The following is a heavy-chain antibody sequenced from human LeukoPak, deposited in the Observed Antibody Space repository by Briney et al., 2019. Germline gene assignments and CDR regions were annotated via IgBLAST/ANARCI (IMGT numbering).Heavy chain of an antibody. J-gene: IGHJ4*02. Sequence: GGSLRLSCAASGFTVSSNYMSWVRQAPGKGLEWVSVIYSGGSTYYADSVKGRFTISRDNSKNTLYLQMASLRAEDTAVYYCASAALYSSSWYYFGYWGQGTLVTVSS. CDR3: ASAALYSSSWYYFGY. CDR1: GFTVSSNY. CDR2: IYSGGST. V-gene: IGHV3-53*01. D-gene: IGHD6-13*01.